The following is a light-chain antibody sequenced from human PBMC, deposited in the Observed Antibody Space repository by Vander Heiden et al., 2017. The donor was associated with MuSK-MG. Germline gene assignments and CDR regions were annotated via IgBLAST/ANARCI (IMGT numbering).Light chain of an antibody. J-gene: IGKJ2*01. CDR1: QGISSA. Sequence: AIQLTQSPSSLSASVGDRVTITCRASQGISSALAWYQHIPGRAPKLLIYDATSLGSGVPSRFSGSGSGTDFTLTISILQPEDFATYFCQQVSLYPHTFGLGTKLEIK. CDR3: QQVSLYPHT. CDR2: DAT. V-gene: IGKV1-13*02.